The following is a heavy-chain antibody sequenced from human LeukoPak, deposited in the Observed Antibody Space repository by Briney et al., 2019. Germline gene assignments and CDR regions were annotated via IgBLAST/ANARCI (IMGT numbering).Heavy chain of an antibody. Sequence: GGSLRLSCAASGFTFNSYEMNWVRQAPGKGLEWVSYISSSGSTIYYADSVKGRFTISRDNAKNSLYLQMNSLRAEDTAVYYCARDPYDSMGGYYYYYMDVWGKGTTVTVSS. V-gene: IGHV3-48*03. D-gene: IGHD3-3*01. CDR1: GFTFNSYE. CDR2: ISSSGSTI. J-gene: IGHJ6*03. CDR3: ARDPYDSMGGYYYYYMDV.